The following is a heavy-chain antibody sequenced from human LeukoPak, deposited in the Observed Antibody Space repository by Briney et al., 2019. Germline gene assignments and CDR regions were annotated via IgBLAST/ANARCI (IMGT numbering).Heavy chain of an antibody. D-gene: IGHD3-9*01. Sequence: PGGSLRLSCAVSGFTFSRHWMHWVRQAPGKGLVWVARINSDGSSRNYADSVKGRFTVSRDNAKNTLYLQMNSLRAEDTAVYFCEREGEYDILTGHSQVDYWGQGTLVTVSS. V-gene: IGHV3-74*01. CDR3: EREGEYDILTGHSQVDY. J-gene: IGHJ4*02. CDR1: GFTFSRHW. CDR2: INSDGSSR.